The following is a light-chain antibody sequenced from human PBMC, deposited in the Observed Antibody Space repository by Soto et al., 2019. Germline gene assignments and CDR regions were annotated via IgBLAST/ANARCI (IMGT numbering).Light chain of an antibody. J-gene: IGKJ3*01. V-gene: IGKV3-20*01. CDR3: QQYDSSSFT. Sequence: EIVLTQSPGTLSLSPGERATLSCRASESVSSSFLAWYQQRPGQAPRLLMYGASSRATGISDRFSGSGSGTDFTLTISRLEPEDFAVYYCQQYDSSSFTIGPGTKVDIK. CDR1: ESVSSSF. CDR2: GAS.